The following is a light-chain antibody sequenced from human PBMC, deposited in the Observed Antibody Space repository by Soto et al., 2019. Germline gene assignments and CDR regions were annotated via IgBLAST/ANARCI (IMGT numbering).Light chain of an antibody. J-gene: IGKJ1*01. CDR3: HQYGGSPQT. CDR2: GAS. V-gene: IGKV3-20*01. CDR1: QSVSNY. Sequence: EIVLTQSPCTLSLSPGERANLSCRASQSVSNYLAWYQRKPGQAPRLLIYGASSRATGIPDRFSGSGSGTDFTLTISRLEPEDFAVYYCHQYGGSPQTFGQGTKVEIK.